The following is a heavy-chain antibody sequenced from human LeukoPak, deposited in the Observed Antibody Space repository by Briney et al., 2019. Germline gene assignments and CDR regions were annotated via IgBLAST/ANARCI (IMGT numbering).Heavy chain of an antibody. J-gene: IGHJ4*02. V-gene: IGHV3-66*01. CDR2: IYSGGST. Sequence: PGGSLRLSCAASGFTVSSNYMSWVRQAPGKGLEWVSVIYSGGSTYYADSVKGRFTISRDTSKNTLYLQMNSLRAEDTAVYYCASSRGYYYDTSGGFDYWGQGTLVTVSS. D-gene: IGHD3-22*01. CDR1: GFTVSSNY. CDR3: ASSRGYYYDTSGGFDY.